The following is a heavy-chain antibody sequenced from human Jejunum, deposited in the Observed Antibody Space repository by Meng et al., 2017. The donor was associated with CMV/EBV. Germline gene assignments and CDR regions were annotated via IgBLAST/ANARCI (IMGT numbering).Heavy chain of an antibody. CDR1: GFSFITCG. D-gene: IGHD3-22*01. V-gene: IGHV3-30*03. Sequence: SGFSFITCGINWVRQAPGKGLEWVAVISYDGSIKYQADTVKGRFTISRDNSKNTLYLQMNSLRTEDTAVYYCARDPDKKWLYLDYWGQGTLVTVSS. CDR2: ISYDGSIK. J-gene: IGHJ4*02. CDR3: ARDPDKKWLYLDY.